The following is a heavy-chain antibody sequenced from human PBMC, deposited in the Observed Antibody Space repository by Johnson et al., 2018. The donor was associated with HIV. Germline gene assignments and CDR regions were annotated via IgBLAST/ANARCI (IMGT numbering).Heavy chain of an antibody. V-gene: IGHV3-33*05. CDR3: TTHQIWETFYAFDI. J-gene: IGHJ3*02. CDR2: ISYDGDDK. D-gene: IGHD1-26*01. CDR1: GLTLNSHG. Sequence: VQLVESGGGVVQPGGSLRLSCAASGLTLNSHGMHWVRQAPGKGLEWVAVISYDGDDKHYGDSVEGRFTIYRDNSKKTLYLQMNSLKTEDTAVYYCTTHQIWETFYAFDIWGQGTVVTVSS.